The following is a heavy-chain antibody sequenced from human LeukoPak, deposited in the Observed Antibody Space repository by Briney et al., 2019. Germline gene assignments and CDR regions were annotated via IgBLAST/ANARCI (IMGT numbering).Heavy chain of an antibody. CDR2: ISGSGGST. CDR3: AKRLLLRGDKGFDY. Sequence: GGSLRPSCAASGFTFRDYAMSWFRQAPGKGLEWLSAISGSGGSTYYADSVKGRFTISRDNSKNTLYLQMNSLRVEDTAVYYCAKRLLLRGDKGFDYWGQGSLVTVSS. CDR1: GFTFRDYA. J-gene: IGHJ4*02. V-gene: IGHV3-23*01. D-gene: IGHD2-21*01.